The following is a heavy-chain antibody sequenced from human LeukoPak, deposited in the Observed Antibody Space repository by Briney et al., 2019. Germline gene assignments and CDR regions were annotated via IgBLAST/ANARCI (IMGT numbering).Heavy chain of an antibody. CDR2: IWYDGSNK. CDR1: AFSLNAYN. J-gene: IGHJ4*02. D-gene: IGHD3-22*01. Sequence: QPAGSLRLSCAASAFSLNAYNMNWVRQAPGKGLERVAVIWYDGSNKYYADSVKGRFTISRDNSKNTLYLQMNSLRAEDTAVYYCARDLESYYDSSGYHDYWGQGTLVTVSS. CDR3: ARDLESYYDSSGYHDY. V-gene: IGHV3-33*08.